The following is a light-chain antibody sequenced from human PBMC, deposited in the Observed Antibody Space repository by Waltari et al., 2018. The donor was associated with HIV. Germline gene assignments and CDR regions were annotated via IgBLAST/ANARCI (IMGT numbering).Light chain of an antibody. V-gene: IGLV2-14*01. Sequence: QSALTHPASVSGSPGQSITISCTGTSSDVGGYNSVSWYQQYPGKAPKLMIYDVSNRPSGVSNRFSGSKSGNTASLTISGLQAEDEADYYCSSYTSSSTRVFGGGTKLTVL. J-gene: IGLJ3*02. CDR1: SSDVGGYNS. CDR2: DVS. CDR3: SSYTSSSTRV.